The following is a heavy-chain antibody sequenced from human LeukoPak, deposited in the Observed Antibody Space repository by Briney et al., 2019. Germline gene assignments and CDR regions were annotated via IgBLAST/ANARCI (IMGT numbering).Heavy chain of an antibody. CDR2: INPNSGGT. J-gene: IGHJ4*02. Sequence: ASVKVSCKASGYTFTGYYMHWVRQAPGQGLEWMGWINPNSGGTNYAQKFQGRVTMTRDTSISTAYMELSRLRSDDTAVYYCARYYYDSSGYYYPDYWGQGTLVTVSS. V-gene: IGHV1-2*02. CDR3: ARYYYDSSGYYYPDY. CDR1: GYTFTGYY. D-gene: IGHD3-22*01.